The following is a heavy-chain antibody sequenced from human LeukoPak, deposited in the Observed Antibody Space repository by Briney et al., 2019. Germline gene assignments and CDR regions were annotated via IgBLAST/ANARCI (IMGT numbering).Heavy chain of an antibody. CDR3: AVGYSYGFDAFDI. D-gene: IGHD5-18*01. V-gene: IGHV1-3*01. CDR1: GYTFTSYA. Sequence: ASVKVSCKASGYTFTSYAMHWVRQAPGQRLEWMGWINAGNGNTKYSQKFQGRVTITRDTSASTAYMELSSQRSEDTAVYYCAVGYSYGFDAFDIWGQGTMVTVSS. J-gene: IGHJ3*02. CDR2: INAGNGNT.